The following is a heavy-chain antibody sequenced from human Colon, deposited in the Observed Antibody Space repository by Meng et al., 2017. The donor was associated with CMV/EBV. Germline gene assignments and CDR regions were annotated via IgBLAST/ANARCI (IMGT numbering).Heavy chain of an antibody. CDR3: AGVLRGY. V-gene: IGHV3-30*04. CDR1: GFTFSSYA. J-gene: IGHJ4*02. CDR2: ISYDGSNK. Sequence: GESLKISCAASGFTFSSYAMHWVRQAPGKGLEWVAVISYDGSNKYYADSVKGRFTISRDNSKNTLYLQMNSLRAEDTAVYYCAGVLRGYWGQGTPVTVSS.